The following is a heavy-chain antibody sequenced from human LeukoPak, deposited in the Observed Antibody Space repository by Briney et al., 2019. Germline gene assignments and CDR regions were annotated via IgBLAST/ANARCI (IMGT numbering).Heavy chain of an antibody. V-gene: IGHV4-59*01. Sequence: SETLSLTCTVSGESISGFYWTWIRQPPGKGLEWIGYIYYSGSTNYNPSLKSRVTISVDTSKNQFSLKLSSVTAADTAVYYCARGGSSWPYDYYMDVWGKGTTVTISS. D-gene: IGHD6-13*01. CDR1: GESISGFY. CDR3: ARGGSSWPYDYYMDV. CDR2: IYYSGST. J-gene: IGHJ6*03.